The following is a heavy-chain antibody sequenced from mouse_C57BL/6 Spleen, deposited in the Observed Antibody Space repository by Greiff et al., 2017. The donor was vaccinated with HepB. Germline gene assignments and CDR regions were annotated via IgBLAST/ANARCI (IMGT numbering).Heavy chain of an antibody. Sequence: DVMLVESGGGLVQPKGSLKLSCAASGFSFNTYAMNWVRQAPGKGLEWVARIRSKSNNYATYYADSVKDRFTISRDDSESMLYLQMNNLKTEDTAMYYCVRHYYGSSLNWYFDVWGTGTTVTVSS. CDR1: GFSFNTYA. V-gene: IGHV10-1*01. CDR3: VRHYYGSSLNWYFDV. J-gene: IGHJ1*03. D-gene: IGHD1-1*01. CDR2: IRSKSNNYAT.